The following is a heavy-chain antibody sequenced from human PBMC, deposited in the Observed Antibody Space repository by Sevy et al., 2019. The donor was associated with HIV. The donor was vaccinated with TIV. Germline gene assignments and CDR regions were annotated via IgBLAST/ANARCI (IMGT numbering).Heavy chain of an antibody. D-gene: IGHD3-3*01. V-gene: IGHV1-2*02. J-gene: IGHJ6*02. Sequence: ASVKVSCKASGYTFSDSGYYVHWVRQAPGQGLEWMGWINPKSGATNYAQKFQGRVTMTRDTSVSTANMELNRLTSDDTAVYYCGRESYDFWTGPVDYDYGMDVWGQGTTVTVSS. CDR3: GRESYDFWTGPVDYDYGMDV. CDR1: GYTFSDSGYY. CDR2: INPKSGAT.